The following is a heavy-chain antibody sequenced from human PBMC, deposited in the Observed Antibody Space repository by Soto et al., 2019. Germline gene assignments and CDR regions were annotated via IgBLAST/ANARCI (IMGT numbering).Heavy chain of an antibody. J-gene: IGHJ6*02. CDR3: ARLNGYCVSTGCHGYYGMDV. CDR2: VYYSGTT. Sequence: SETLSLTCTVSGGSISSSSYYWAWVRQSPGKGLEWIGSVYYSGTTYYNPSLKSRVTISGDTSKNQFSLRLSSVTAADTAVYYCARLNGYCVSTGCHGYYGMDVRGQGTTVTVSS. D-gene: IGHD2-2*03. V-gene: IGHV4-39*01. CDR1: GGSISSSSYY.